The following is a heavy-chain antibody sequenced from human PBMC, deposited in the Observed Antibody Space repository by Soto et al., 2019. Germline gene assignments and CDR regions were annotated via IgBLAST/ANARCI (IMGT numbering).Heavy chain of an antibody. Sequence: GGSLRLSCAASGFNFSSYGMHWVRQDPGKGLEWVAVISHDGINKYYAVSVKGRFTISRDNSKNTLYLQVNSLRAEDTAVYYCEKTRFLWFGVPWADFSTYFYNGMDVWGQGTTVTVSS. CDR1: GFNFSSYG. CDR3: EKTRFLWFGVPWADFSTYFYNGMDV. J-gene: IGHJ6*02. CDR2: ISHDGINK. V-gene: IGHV3-30*18. D-gene: IGHD3-10*01.